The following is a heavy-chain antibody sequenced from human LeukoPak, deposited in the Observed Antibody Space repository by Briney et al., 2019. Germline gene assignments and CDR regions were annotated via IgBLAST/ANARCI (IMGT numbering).Heavy chain of an antibody. D-gene: IGHD1-26*01. V-gene: IGHV3-30*02. Sequence: PGGSLRLSCAASGFTFSSYGMHWFRQAPGKGLEWVAFIRYDGSNKYYADSVKGRFTISRDNSKNTLYLQMNSLRAEDTAVYYCAKDWGEWELLSDYWGQGTLVTVSS. CDR1: GFTFSSYG. CDR3: AKDWGEWELLSDY. J-gene: IGHJ4*02. CDR2: IRYDGSNK.